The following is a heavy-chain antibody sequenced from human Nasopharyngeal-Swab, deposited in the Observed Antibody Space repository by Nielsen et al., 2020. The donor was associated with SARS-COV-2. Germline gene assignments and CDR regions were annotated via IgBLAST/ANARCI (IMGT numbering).Heavy chain of an antibody. CDR3: ARDNWQWLVQEYYMDV. V-gene: IGHV3-33*01. CDR1: GFTFCSYG. CDR2: IWYDGSNK. D-gene: IGHD6-19*01. Sequence: GESLQISCAASGFTFCSYGMHWVRQAPGKGVEWVAVIWYDGSNKYYADSVKGRFTISRDNSKNTLYLQMNSLRAEDTAVYYCARDNWQWLVQEYYMDVWGKGTTVTVSS. J-gene: IGHJ6*03.